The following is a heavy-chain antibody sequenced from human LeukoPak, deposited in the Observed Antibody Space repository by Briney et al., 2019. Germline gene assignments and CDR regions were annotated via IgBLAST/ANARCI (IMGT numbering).Heavy chain of an antibody. CDR3: ARVGGSGRNYYYYGMDV. CDR2: IIPIFGTA. CDR1: GGTFSSYA. Sequence: GSSVKVSCKASGGTFSSYAISWVRQAPGQGLEWMGGIIPIFGTANYAQKFQGRVTITADESTSTAYMELSSLRSEDTAVYYCARVGGSGRNYYYYGMDVWGQGTTVTVSS. V-gene: IGHV1-69*01. D-gene: IGHD3-10*01. J-gene: IGHJ6*02.